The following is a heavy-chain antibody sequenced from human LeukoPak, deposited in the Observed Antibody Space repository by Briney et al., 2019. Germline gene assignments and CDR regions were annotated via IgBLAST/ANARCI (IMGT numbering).Heavy chain of an antibody. V-gene: IGHV1-69*04. D-gene: IGHD1-26*01. CDR3: ARDKVGATCFDY. CDR1: GGTFSSYA. J-gene: IGHJ4*02. Sequence: ASVKVSCKASGGTFSSYAISWVRQAPGQGLEWMGRIIPILGIANYAQKFQGRVTITADKSTSTAYMELSSLRSEDTAVYYCARDKVGATCFDYWGQGTLVTVSS. CDR2: IIPILGIA.